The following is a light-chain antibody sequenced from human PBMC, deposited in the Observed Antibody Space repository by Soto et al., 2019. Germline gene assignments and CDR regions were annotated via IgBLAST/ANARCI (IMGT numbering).Light chain of an antibody. CDR2: GAS. V-gene: IGKV3-20*01. Sequence: EIVLTQSPGTLSLSPGERATLFCRASQSVSSSYLAWYQQKPGQAPRLLIYGASSRATGIPDRFSGSGSGTDLTLTITRLEPEDFAVYYCQQYGTSPPITFGQGTGLEIK. CDR1: QSVSSSY. CDR3: QQYGTSPPIT. J-gene: IGKJ5*01.